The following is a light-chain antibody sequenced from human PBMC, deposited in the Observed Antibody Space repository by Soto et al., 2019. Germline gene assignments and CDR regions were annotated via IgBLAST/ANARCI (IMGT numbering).Light chain of an antibody. Sequence: QSVLTQPASVSRSPGQSITISCTGAISDVGGYSYVSWYQQYQGKAPKLIIFEVNVRPSGVSDRFSGSKSGNTASLTISGLQAEDEADYFCSDTTTSALAVFGTGTKVTVL. J-gene: IGLJ1*01. CDR1: ISDVGGYSY. V-gene: IGLV2-14*01. CDR3: SDTTTSALAV. CDR2: EVN.